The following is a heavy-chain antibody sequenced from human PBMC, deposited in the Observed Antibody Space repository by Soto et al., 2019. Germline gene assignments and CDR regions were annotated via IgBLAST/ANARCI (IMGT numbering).Heavy chain of an antibody. D-gene: IGHD3-9*01. V-gene: IGHV3-11*01. Sequence: QVQLVESGGGLVKPGGSLRLSCAASGFTFSDYYMSWIRQGPGKGLEWVSYISSSGSTIYYADSVKGRFTISRDNAKNSLYLQMNSLRAEDTAVYYCARDLPNYDILTGPPPFDYWGQGTLVTVSS. CDR3: ARDLPNYDILTGPPPFDY. CDR1: GFTFSDYY. J-gene: IGHJ4*02. CDR2: ISSSGSTI.